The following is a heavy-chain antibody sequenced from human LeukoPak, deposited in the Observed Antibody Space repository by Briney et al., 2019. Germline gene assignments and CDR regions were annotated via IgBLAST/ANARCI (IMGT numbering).Heavy chain of an antibody. Sequence: SETLSLTCTVSGGSVSSYYWSWIRQPPGKGLEWIGYIYYSGSTNYNPSLKSRVTISVDTSKNQFSLKLSSVTAADTAVYYCARLGWDRESYYYYYGMDVWGQGTTVTVSS. CDR1: GGSVSSYY. CDR2: IYYSGST. J-gene: IGHJ6*02. CDR3: ARLGWDRESYYYYYGMDV. V-gene: IGHV4-59*08. D-gene: IGHD3-10*01.